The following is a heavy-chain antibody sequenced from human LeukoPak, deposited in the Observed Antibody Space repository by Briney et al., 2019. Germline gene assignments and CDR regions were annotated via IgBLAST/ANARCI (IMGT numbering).Heavy chain of an antibody. Sequence: ASVKVSCKASGYTFTSYGISWVRQAPEQVLDGMGWFRVYNGNINYAQKFQGRVTMTTDTSTSTAYMELRSLRSDDTAVYYCARESRGYRYGYFYYYDMDVWGQGTTVTVSS. CDR1: GYTFTSYG. CDR2: FRVYNGNI. CDR3: ARESRGYRYGYFYYYDMDV. D-gene: IGHD5-18*01. J-gene: IGHJ6*02. V-gene: IGHV1-18*01.